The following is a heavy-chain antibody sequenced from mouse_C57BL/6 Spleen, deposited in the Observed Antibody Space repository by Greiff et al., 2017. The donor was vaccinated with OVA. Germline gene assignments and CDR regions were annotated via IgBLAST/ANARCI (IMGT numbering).Heavy chain of an antibody. Sequence: VQLKESVAELVRPGASVKLSCTASGFNIKNTYMHWAKQRPEQGLEWIGRIDPANGNTKYAPKFQGKATITADTSSNTAYLQLSSLTSEDTAIYYCARGLYGSSSHFDYWGQGTTLTVSS. CDR2: IDPANGNT. V-gene: IGHV14-3*01. J-gene: IGHJ2*01. CDR1: GFNIKNTY. D-gene: IGHD1-1*01. CDR3: ARGLYGSSSHFDY.